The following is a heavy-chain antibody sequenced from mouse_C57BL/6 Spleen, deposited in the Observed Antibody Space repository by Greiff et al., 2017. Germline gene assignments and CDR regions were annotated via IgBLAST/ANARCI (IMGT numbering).Heavy chain of an antibody. CDR3: TREGSSSYPYYLDY. V-gene: IGHV1-15*01. CDR2: IDPETGGT. J-gene: IGHJ2*01. Sequence: QVQLQQSGAELVRPGASVTLSCKASGYTFTDYEMHWVKQTPVHGLEWIGAIDPETGGTAYNQKFKGKAILTADKSSSTAYMELRSLTSEDSAVYYCTREGSSSYPYYLDYWGQGTTLTVSS. CDR1: GYTFTDYE. D-gene: IGHD1-1*01.